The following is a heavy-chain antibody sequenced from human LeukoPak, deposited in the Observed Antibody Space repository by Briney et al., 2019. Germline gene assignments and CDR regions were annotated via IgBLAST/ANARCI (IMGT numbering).Heavy chain of an antibody. CDR3: VRGRVDAFDM. J-gene: IGHJ3*02. V-gene: IGHV3-74*01. CDR1: GFTFSSYW. CDR2: INSDGSAT. Sequence: TGGSLRLSCAASGFTFSSYWMEWVRQAPGKGLVWVSGINSDGSATTYADSVKGRLTISRDNAKNTMYLQVNCLRAEDTAVYYCVRGRVDAFDMWGQGTMVTVSS.